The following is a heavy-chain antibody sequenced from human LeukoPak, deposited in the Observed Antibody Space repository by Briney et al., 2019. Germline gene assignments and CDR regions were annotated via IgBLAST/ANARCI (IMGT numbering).Heavy chain of an antibody. CDR2: IHSGDGT. CDR1: GITVSSNY. V-gene: IGHV3-66*01. J-gene: IGHJ5*02. Sequence: GGSLRLSCAASGITVSSNYMSWVRQAPGKGLEWVSFIHSGDGTYYADSVKGRFTISRDKSKNTLYLQMNSLRAEDTAVYYCARIVVVGDTKLDRQDWFDPWGQGTLVTVSS. CDR3: ARIVVVGDTKLDRQDWFDP. D-gene: IGHD2-15*01.